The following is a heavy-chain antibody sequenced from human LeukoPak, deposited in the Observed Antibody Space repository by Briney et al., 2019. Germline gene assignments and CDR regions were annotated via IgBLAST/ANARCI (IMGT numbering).Heavy chain of an antibody. J-gene: IGHJ4*02. CDR3: AKDLKSSGWTPFDY. D-gene: IGHD6-19*01. Sequence: GGSLRLSCAASGFTFSNYAMSWVRQAPGKGLEWVSGISGSTYYADSVKGRFTISRDNSKNTLYLQMNSLRAEDTAVYYCAKDLKSSGWTPFDYWGQGTLVTVSS. CDR2: ISGST. CDR1: GFTFSNYA. V-gene: IGHV3-23*01.